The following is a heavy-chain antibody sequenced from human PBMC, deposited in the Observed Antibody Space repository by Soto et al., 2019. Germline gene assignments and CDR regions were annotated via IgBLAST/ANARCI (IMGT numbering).Heavy chain of an antibody. D-gene: IGHD2-2*01. CDR3: AKDPVVLVPAAPDAFDI. V-gene: IGHV3-23*01. CDR2: ISGSGGST. Sequence: GGSLRLSCAASGFTFSSYAMSWVRQAPGKGLEWVSAISGSGGSTYYADSVKGRFTISRDNSKNTLYLQMNSLRAEDTAVYYCAKDPVVLVPAAPDAFDIWGQGTMVTVSS. J-gene: IGHJ3*02. CDR1: GFTFSSYA.